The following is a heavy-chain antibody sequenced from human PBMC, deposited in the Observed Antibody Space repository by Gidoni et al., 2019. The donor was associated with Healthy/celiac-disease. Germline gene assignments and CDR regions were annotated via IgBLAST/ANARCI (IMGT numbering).Heavy chain of an antibody. D-gene: IGHD6-6*01. CDR1: GFTFSSYA. CDR3: AREPRRIAARYLYFDY. Sequence: QVQLVESGGGVVQPGRSLRLSCAASGFTFSSYAMHWVRQAPGKGLEWVAVISYDGSNKYYADSVKGRFTISRDNSKNTLYLQMNSLRAEDTAVYYCAREPRRIAARYLYFDYWGQGTLVTVSS. J-gene: IGHJ4*02. V-gene: IGHV3-30-3*01. CDR2: ISYDGSNK.